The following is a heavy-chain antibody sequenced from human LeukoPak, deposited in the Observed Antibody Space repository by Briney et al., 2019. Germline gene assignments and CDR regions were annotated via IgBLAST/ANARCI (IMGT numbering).Heavy chain of an antibody. V-gene: IGHV3-7*01. J-gene: IGHJ4*02. D-gene: IGHD6-19*01. Sequence: GGSLRLSCAASGFTFSSYWMSWVRQAPGKGLEWVANIKQDGSEKSYVDSVKGRFAISRDNAKNSLYLQMNSLRAEDTAVYYCARGSSGWVFDYWGQGTLVTVSS. CDR1: GFTFSSYW. CDR3: ARGSSGWVFDY. CDR2: IKQDGSEK.